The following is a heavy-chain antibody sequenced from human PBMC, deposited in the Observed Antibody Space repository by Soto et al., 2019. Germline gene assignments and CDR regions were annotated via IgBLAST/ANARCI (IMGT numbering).Heavy chain of an antibody. V-gene: IGHV3-48*02. CDR3: VIDHDWAFDI. CDR1: GYTLSDYS. J-gene: IGHJ3*02. CDR2: FGTSRKYI. D-gene: IGHD3-9*01. Sequence: EVQLVESGGGLVQPGGSLRLSCAASGYTLSDYSMNWVRQAPGKGLEWVSYFGTSRKYIFYSDSVRGRFTISRDDAKNSVYLQMNSLRDEDTAVYYCVIDHDWAFDIWGQGTLVTVSS.